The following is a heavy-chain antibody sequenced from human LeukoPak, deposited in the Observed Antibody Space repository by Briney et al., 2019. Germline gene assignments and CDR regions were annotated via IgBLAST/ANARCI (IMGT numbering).Heavy chain of an antibody. CDR1: GFIFSNYS. V-gene: IGHV3-21*01. CDR2: ISSSSSYI. D-gene: IGHD3-10*01. J-gene: IGHJ4*02. Sequence: SGRSLRLSCAASGFIFSNYSMNWVRQAPGKGLEWVSPISSSSSYIYYADSVKGRFTISRDNAKNSLYLQMNSLRAEDTAVYYCARDHYYGSGFDYWGQGTLVTVSS. CDR3: ARDHYYGSGFDY.